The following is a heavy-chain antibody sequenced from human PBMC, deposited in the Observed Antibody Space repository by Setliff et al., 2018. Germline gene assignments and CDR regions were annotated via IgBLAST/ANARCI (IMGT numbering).Heavy chain of an antibody. V-gene: IGHV1-46*01. Sequence: ASVKVSCKASGYTFTTYYMHWVRQAPGQGLEWMGIINPSGGYANYAQKFQGRVTMTRDTSTSTVYMELSSLRSDDTAVYYCATSWGATPFDYWGQGTLVTVSS. CDR3: ATSWGATPFDY. CDR1: GYTFTTYY. D-gene: IGHD1-26*01. J-gene: IGHJ4*02. CDR2: INPSGGYA.